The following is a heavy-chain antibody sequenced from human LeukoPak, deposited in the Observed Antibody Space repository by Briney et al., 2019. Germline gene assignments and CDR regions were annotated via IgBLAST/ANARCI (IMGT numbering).Heavy chain of an antibody. CDR3: ARAPYDSSGYEFDY. D-gene: IGHD3-22*01. CDR1: GGSISSYY. CDR2: IYYSGST. Sequence: SETLSLTCTVSGGSISSYYWSWIRQPPGKGLEWIGYIYYSGSTNYNPSLKSRVTISVDTSKNQFPLKLSSVTAADTAVYYCARAPYDSSGYEFDYWGQGTLVTVSS. V-gene: IGHV4-59*01. J-gene: IGHJ4*02.